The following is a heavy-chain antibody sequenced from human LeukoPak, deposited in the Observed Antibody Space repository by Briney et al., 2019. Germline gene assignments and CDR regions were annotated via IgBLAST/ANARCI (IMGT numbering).Heavy chain of an antibody. CDR2: TYYMSKWYN. CDR1: GDSVSSNSAT. J-gene: IGHJ2*01. V-gene: IGHV6-1*01. CDR3: ARGLYRYFDL. Sequence: SQTLSLTCAISGDSVSSNSATWNWIRQSPSRGLKWLGRTYYMSKWYNDYAVSVKSRITINPDTSRNQFSLQLSSVTPEDTAVYYCARGLYRYFDLWGRGTLVTVSS.